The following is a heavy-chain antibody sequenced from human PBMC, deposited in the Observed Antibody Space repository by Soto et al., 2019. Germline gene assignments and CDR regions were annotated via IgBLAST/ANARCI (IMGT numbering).Heavy chain of an antibody. Sequence: EVQLVESGGGLVQPGGSLRLSCGASGFTFSDYWMHWVRQAPGKGLVWASRIKFDGSFTSHADSVKGRFTISRDNARNTVHLQMDSLRAEDTGVYYCARGLRNYYGVDVWGQGTTVTVSS. CDR1: GFTFSDYW. J-gene: IGHJ6*02. V-gene: IGHV3-74*01. D-gene: IGHD4-17*01. CDR3: ARGLRNYYGVDV. CDR2: IKFDGSFT.